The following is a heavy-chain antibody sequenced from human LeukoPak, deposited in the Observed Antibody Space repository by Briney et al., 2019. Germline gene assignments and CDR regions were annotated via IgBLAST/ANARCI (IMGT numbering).Heavy chain of an antibody. Sequence: GGSLRLSCAASGFTFSSYWMHWVRQAPGKGLVWVSRINSDGSSTSYADSVKGRFTTSRDNAKNTLYLQMNSLRAEDTAVYYCAKSPGSRSYPHYFDYWGQGTLVTVSS. D-gene: IGHD3-10*01. V-gene: IGHV3-74*01. CDR1: GFTFSSYW. J-gene: IGHJ4*02. CDR3: AKSPGSRSYPHYFDY. CDR2: INSDGSST.